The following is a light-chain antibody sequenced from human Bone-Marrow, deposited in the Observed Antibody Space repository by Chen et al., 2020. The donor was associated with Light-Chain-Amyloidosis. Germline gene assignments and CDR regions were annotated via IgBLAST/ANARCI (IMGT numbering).Light chain of an antibody. V-gene: IGLV1-44*01. CDR1: YSNIGINT. J-gene: IGLJ3*02. Sequence: QSVLTKQPSASGTPGQKVTIPCSGTYSNIGINTVSWYQHLPGAAPKRLMYRNDQRPSGVSDRFFGAQSGTSASLATSGLQSEDEADYYGAAWDDKMNGWVFGGGTKLTVL. CDR2: RND. CDR3: AAWDDKMNGWV.